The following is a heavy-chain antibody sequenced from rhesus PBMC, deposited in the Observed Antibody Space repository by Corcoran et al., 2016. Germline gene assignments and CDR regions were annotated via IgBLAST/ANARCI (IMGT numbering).Heavy chain of an antibody. CDR2: ISCSSGNT. CDR1: GGSVSSSNW. V-gene: IGHV4-65*01. CDR3: ARFSDWGDYYPLFDY. J-gene: IGHJ4*01. D-gene: IGHD3-34*01. Sequence: QVQLQESGPGLVKPSETLSLTCAVSGGSVSSSNWWSWIRQPPGKGLEWIGYISCSSGNTYYNPSLKSPVTISTGPSKNQFSLKLSSVTAADTAVYYCARFSDWGDYYPLFDYWGQGVLVTVSS.